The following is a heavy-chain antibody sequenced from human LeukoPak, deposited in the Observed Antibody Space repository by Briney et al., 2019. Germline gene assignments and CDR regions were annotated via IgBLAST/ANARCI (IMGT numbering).Heavy chain of an antibody. Sequence: LDTLSLTCTVSGGSISSYYGNWIRQPAGKGLVWIGGIYTSGSTNSNPSLKSRVTMSVDTSKNQFSLKLIAVTAADTAVYYCARGSSDAFDLWGQGTMVTVSS. CDR2: IYTSGST. CDR1: GGSISSYY. J-gene: IGHJ3*01. CDR3: ARGSSDAFDL. V-gene: IGHV4-4*07.